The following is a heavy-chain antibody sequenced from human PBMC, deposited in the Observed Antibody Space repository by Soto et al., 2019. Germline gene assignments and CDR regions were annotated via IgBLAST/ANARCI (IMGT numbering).Heavy chain of an antibody. V-gene: IGHV4-34*01. CDR3: ARGGIVAVPAAMDY. Sequence: SVTLSLTCAVYGGSLSGYYWSWIRQPPGKGLEWIGEINHSGSTNYNPSLKSRVTISVDTSKNQFSLKLSSVTAADTAVYYCARGGIVAVPAAMDYWGQGTLVTVSS. CDR2: INHSGST. CDR1: GGSLSGYY. J-gene: IGHJ4*02. D-gene: IGHD2-2*01.